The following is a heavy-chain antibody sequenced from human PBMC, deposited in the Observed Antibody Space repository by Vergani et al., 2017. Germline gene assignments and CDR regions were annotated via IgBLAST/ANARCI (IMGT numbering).Heavy chain of an antibody. D-gene: IGHD3-10*01. Sequence: EVQLVESGGGLVKPGGSLRLSCAASGFTFSSYSMNWVRQAPGKGLEWVSSISSSSSYIYYADSVKGRFTISRDNSKNTLYLQMNSLRAEDTAVYYCAKGGITMVRGDYAGFFDYWGQGTLVTVSS. J-gene: IGHJ4*02. V-gene: IGHV3-21*01. CDR2: ISSSSSYI. CDR3: AKGGITMVRGDYAGFFDY. CDR1: GFTFSSYS.